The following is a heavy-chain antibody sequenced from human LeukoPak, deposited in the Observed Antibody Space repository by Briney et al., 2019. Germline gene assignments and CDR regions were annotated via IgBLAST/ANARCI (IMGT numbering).Heavy chain of an antibody. J-gene: IGHJ4*02. V-gene: IGHV4-34*01. D-gene: IGHD3-22*01. CDR3: ARHELPPPYYYDSSGFPPDY. CDR2: INHSGST. Sequence: SETLSLTCTVSGGSISSYYWSWIRQPPGKGLEWIGEINHSGSTNYNPSLKSRVTISVDTSKNQFSLKLSSVTAADTAVYYCARHELPPPYYYDSSGFPPDYWGQGTLVTVSS. CDR1: GGSISSYY.